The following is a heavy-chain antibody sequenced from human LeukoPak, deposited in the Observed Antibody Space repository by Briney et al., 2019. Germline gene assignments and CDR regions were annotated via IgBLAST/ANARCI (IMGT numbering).Heavy chain of an antibody. CDR1: GYTFTSYG. D-gene: IGHD2-15*01. CDR2: ISAYNGNT. Sequence: ASVKVSCKASGYTFTSYGISWVRQAPGQGLEWMGWISAYNGNTNYAQKLQGRVTMTTDTSTSTAYMELRSLRYDTAVYYCARLGYCSGGSCYVPDYWGQGTLVTVSS. V-gene: IGHV1-18*01. CDR3: ARLGYCSGGSCYVPDY. J-gene: IGHJ4*02.